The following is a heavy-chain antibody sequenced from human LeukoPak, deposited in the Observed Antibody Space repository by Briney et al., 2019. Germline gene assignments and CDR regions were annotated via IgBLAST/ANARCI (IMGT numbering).Heavy chain of an antibody. CDR1: GYSISSGYY. CDR3: ARPRRDYYYYYYMDV. J-gene: IGHJ6*03. Sequence: KASETPSLTCAVSGYSISSGYYWGWIRQPPGKGLEWIGSIYHSGSTYYNPSLKSRVTISVDTSKNQFSLKLSSVTAADTAVYYCARPRRDYYYYYYMDVWGKGTTVTVSS. V-gene: IGHV4-38-2*01. CDR2: IYHSGST.